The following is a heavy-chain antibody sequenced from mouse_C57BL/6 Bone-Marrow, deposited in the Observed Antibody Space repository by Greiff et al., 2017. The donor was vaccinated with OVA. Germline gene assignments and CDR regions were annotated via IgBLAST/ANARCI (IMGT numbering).Heavy chain of an antibody. V-gene: IGHV1-59*01. Sequence: QVQLQQPGAELVRPGTSVKLSCKASGYTFTSYWMHWVKQRPGQGLEWIGVIDPSDSYTNYTQKFKGKAPLTVDTSSSTAYMQLSSLTSEDSAVYSCATGSSYDYYAMDDWGQGTSVTVSS. CDR2: IDPSDSYT. CDR3: ATGSSYDYYAMDD. CDR1: GYTFTSYW. D-gene: IGHD1-1*01. J-gene: IGHJ4*01.